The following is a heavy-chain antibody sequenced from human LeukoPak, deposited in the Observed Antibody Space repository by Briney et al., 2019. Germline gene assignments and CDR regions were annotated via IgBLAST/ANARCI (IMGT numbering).Heavy chain of an antibody. Sequence: AETLSLTCTASGGSISSYYWSWIGQPPGRGLNWIGYIYYIGSTNSNPSLKRRVTISVDTSKNQFILKLSFVTAADTVVYYCARSIITGSYYYGMDVWDQGTTVTVSS. D-gene: IGHD1-14*01. V-gene: IGHV4-59*08. CDR2: IYYIGST. J-gene: IGHJ6*02. CDR3: ARSIITGSYYYGMDV. CDR1: GGSISSYY.